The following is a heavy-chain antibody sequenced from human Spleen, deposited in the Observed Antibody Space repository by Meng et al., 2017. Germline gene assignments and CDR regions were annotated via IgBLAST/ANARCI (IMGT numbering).Heavy chain of an antibody. CDR2: INHSGST. CDR1: GGSFSGYY. D-gene: IGHD6-13*01. CDR3: ARSGSWYGLDY. J-gene: IGHJ4*02. V-gene: IGHV4-34*01. Sequence: SETLSLTCAVYGGSFSGYYWSWIRQPPGKGLEWIGEINHSGSTNYNPSLKSRVTISVDTSKNQFSLKLSSVTAADTAVYYCARSGSWYGLDYWGQGTLVTVSS.